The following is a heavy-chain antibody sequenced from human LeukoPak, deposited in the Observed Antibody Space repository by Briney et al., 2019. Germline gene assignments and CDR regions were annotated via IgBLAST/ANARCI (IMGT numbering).Heavy chain of an antibody. Sequence: ASVLVSCKASGYTFRIHDINWVRQAPGQGLEWMGWVSPKTGRTGYAQKFQGRVYMTTNASLRTAYLELSSLRADDTAVYFCARESERNDGWFDPWGQGTLVTVSS. J-gene: IGHJ5*02. D-gene: IGHD1-1*01. CDR3: ARESERNDGWFDP. V-gene: IGHV1-8*01. CDR1: GYTFRIHD. CDR2: VSPKTGRT.